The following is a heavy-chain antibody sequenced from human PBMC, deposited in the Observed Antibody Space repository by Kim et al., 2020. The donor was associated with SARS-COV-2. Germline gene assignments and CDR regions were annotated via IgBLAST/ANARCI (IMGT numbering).Heavy chain of an antibody. CDR3: AREGVYYYDSSGYPGYYYYGMDV. J-gene: IGHJ6*02. CDR1: GYTFTSYA. V-gene: IGHV1-3*01. D-gene: IGHD3-22*01. CDR2: INAGNGNT. Sequence: ASVKVSCKASGYTFTSYAMHWVRQAPGQRLEWMGWINAGNGNTKYSQKFQGRVTITRDTSASTAYMELSSLRSEDTAVYYCAREGVYYYDSSGYPGYYYYGMDVWGQGTTVTVSS.